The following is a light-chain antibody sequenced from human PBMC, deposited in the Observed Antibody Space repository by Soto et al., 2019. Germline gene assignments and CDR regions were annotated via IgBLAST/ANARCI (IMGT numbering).Light chain of an antibody. CDR3: QQFGSSPRT. CDR2: GAS. J-gene: IGKJ1*01. V-gene: IGKV3-20*01. Sequence: VLTQSPGTLSLSPGERATLSCRASQSVSSTYLAWYQQKPGQSPRLLIYGASSRATGIPDRFSGSGSVTDFTLTISRLEPEDFAVYYCQQFGSSPRTFGQGTKVES. CDR1: QSVSSTY.